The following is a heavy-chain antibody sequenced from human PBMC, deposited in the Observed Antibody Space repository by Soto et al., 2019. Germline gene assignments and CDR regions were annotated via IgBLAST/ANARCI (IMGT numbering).Heavy chain of an antibody. Sequence: SEPLSLTCSVSGGSMNNYYWTWIRLPAGKGLEWIGRIYSSGGTHYNPSLKSRVTISLDTSKNQFSLRLNSVTAADTAVYYCARGQRFSDWFDPWGQGTLVTVSS. CDR1: GGSMNNYY. CDR2: IYSSGGT. CDR3: ARGQRFSDWFDP. V-gene: IGHV4-4*07. D-gene: IGHD3-3*01. J-gene: IGHJ5*02.